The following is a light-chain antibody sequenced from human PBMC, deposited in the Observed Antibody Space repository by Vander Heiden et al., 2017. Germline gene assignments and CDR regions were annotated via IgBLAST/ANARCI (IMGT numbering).Light chain of an antibody. Sequence: DIQMTQSPPSLSASVGDRVTVSCRASQNVKNYLNWYQQKPGKAPKPLISVVSNLESGVPSRFSGSGFGTDFTPTISDMQSEDFGIYYCQESYSALGSFGPGTTVDLK. J-gene: IGKJ3*01. CDR1: QNVKNY. V-gene: IGKV1-39*01. CDR2: VVS. CDR3: QESYSALGS.